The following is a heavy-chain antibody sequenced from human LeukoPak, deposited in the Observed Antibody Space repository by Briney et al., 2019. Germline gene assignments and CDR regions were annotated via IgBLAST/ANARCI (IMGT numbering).Heavy chain of an antibody. V-gene: IGHV4-30-2*01. D-gene: IGHD6-13*01. J-gene: IGHJ5*02. CDR1: GGSISSGGYS. CDR2: IYHSGST. CDR3: ARSTAAAGYDNWFDP. Sequence: PSETLSLTCAVSGGSISSGGYSWSWIRQPPGKGLEWIGYIYHSGSTYYNPSLKSRVTISVDRSKNQFSLKLSSVTAADTAVYYCARSTAAAGYDNWFDPWGQGTLVTVSS.